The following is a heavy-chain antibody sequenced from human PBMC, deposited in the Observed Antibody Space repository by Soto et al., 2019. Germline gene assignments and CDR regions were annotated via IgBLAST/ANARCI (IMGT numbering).Heavy chain of an antibody. CDR2: INAGNGNT. CDR1: GYTFTSYA. J-gene: IGHJ5*02. CDR3: ARDDDIVVVPAAMPEGSGGQGWFDP. Sequence: QVQLVQSGAEVKKPGASVKVSCKASGYTFTSYAMHWVRQAPGQRLEWMGWINAGNGNTKYSQKFQGRVTITRDTSASTAYMELSSLRSEDTAVYYCARDDDIVVVPAAMPEGSGGQGWFDPWGQGTLVTVSS. D-gene: IGHD2-2*01. V-gene: IGHV1-3*01.